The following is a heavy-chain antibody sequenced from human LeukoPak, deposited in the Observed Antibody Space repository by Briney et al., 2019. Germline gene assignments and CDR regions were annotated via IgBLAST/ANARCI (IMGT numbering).Heavy chain of an antibody. V-gene: IGHV4-34*01. Sequence: SETLSLTCAVYGGSFSGYYWSWIRQPPGKGLEWIGEINHSGSTNYNPSLKSRVTMSVDTSKDQFSLKLSSVTAADTAVYYCARGDGYKVRLRSFYFDYWGQGTLVTVSS. D-gene: IGHD5-24*01. CDR3: ARGDGYKVRLRSFYFDY. J-gene: IGHJ4*02. CDR1: GGSFSGYY. CDR2: INHSGST.